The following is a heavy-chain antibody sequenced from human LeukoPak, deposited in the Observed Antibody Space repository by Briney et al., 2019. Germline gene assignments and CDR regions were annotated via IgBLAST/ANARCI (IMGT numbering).Heavy chain of an antibody. J-gene: IGHJ5*02. CDR2: INPNSGGT. CDR3: ARADRLHGGPYLIGP. D-gene: IGHD3-16*01. V-gene: IGHV1-2*02. Sequence: ASVKVSCKTSGYSFTDYYMHWVRQAPGQGLEWMGWINPNSGGTSSAQKLQGRITMTRDTSITTVYMEVTWLTSDDTAIYHCARADRLHGGPYLIGPWGQGTLVTVFS. CDR1: GYSFTDYY.